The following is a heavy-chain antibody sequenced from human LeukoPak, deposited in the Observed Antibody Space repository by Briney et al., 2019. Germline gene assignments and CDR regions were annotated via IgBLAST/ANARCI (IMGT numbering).Heavy chain of an antibody. J-gene: IGHJ5*02. CDR3: ARSYSGNYREDWFDP. D-gene: IGHD1-26*01. CDR2: INPSGGFT. V-gene: IGHV1-46*01. Sequence: ASVKVSCKASGYTFTSYYLHWVRQAPGRGLELMGVINPSGGFTAYSQKFQGRVTMTWDMSTSTVYMDMGSLRSEDTAVYYCARSYSGNYREDWFDPWGQGTLVTVSS. CDR1: GYTFTSYY.